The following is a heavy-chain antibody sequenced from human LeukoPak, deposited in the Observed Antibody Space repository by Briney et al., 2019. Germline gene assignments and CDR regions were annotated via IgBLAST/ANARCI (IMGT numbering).Heavy chain of an antibody. V-gene: IGHV1-2*06. D-gene: IGHD1-1*01. CDR3: ARMAWNDFGGSDY. CDR1: GYTFTGYY. J-gene: IGHJ4*02. CDR2: INPNSGGT. Sequence: ASVKVSCKASGYTFTGYYMHWVRQAPGQGLEWMGRINPNSGGTNYAQKFQGRATMTRDTSISTAYMELSRLRSDDTAVYYCARMAWNDFGGSDYWGQGTLVTVSS.